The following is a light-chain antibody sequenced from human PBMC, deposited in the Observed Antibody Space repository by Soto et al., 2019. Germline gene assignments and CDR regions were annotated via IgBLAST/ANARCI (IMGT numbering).Light chain of an antibody. J-gene: IGKJ5*01. Sequence: EIVMMQSPATLSVSPGERVTLSRRASQSVSSNLAWYQQKSGQAPRLLIYGASTRATGIPARFSGSGSGTEFTLTISSLQSEDFAIYYCQQYNNWPPVTFGQGTRLEIK. CDR2: GAS. CDR3: QQYNNWPPVT. V-gene: IGKV3-15*01. CDR1: QSVSSN.